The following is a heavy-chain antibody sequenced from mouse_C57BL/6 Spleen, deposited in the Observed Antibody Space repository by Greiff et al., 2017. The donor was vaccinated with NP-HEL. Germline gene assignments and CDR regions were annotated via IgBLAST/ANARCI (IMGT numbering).Heavy chain of an antibody. CDR1: GYTFTSYW. CDR3: ARGYGSSLDY. CDR2: INPSSGYL. V-gene: IGHV1-7*01. Sequence: VQLQQSGAELAKPGASVKLSCKASGYTFTSYWMHWVKQRPGQGLEWIGYINPSSGYLKYNQKFKDKATLPADKPSSTAYMQLSSLTYEDSAVYYCARGYGSSLDYWGQGTTLTVSS. J-gene: IGHJ2*01. D-gene: IGHD1-1*01.